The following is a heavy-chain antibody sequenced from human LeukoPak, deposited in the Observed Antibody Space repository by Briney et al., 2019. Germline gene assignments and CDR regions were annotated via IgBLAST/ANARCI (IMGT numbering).Heavy chain of an antibody. CDR3: ARTQGYSYGYFDY. V-gene: IGHV4-39*01. CDR2: MYYDGST. CDR1: GGSISSSSYY. Sequence: GTLSLTCTVSGGSISSSSYYWAWIRQPPGKGPEWIGSMYYDGSTYHNPSLKSRVTISVDTSKNQFSLKLSSVTAADTAVYYCARTQGYSYGYFDYWGQGTLVTVSS. J-gene: IGHJ4*02. D-gene: IGHD5-18*01.